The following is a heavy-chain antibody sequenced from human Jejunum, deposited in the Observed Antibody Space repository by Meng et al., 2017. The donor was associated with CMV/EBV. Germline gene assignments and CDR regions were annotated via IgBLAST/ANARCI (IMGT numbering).Heavy chain of an antibody. D-gene: IGHD1-26*01. CDR1: GFNFDTYA. CDR3: TWEQFNY. V-gene: IGHV3-23*01. Sequence: LNLSCAASGFNFDTYAMNWRRQAPGKGLEWVSGITRGGATYYADSVMGRFTISRDNSRNTLYLQMNGLRADDTAVYYCTWEQFNYWGQGTMVTVSS. J-gene: IGHJ4*02. CDR2: ITRGGAT.